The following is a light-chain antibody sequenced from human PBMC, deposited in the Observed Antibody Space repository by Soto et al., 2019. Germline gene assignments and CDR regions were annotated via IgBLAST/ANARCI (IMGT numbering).Light chain of an antibody. J-gene: IGKJ1*01. V-gene: IGKV2-28*01. Sequence: DIVMTQSPLSLPVTPGEPASISCRSSQSLLHSKGSNYWHWYVRKPGPSPQLLIYLGSNRASVVPDRFSGSGSGTDFTLKISRVEAEDVGVYYCMQALQTPPWTFGQGTKVEIK. CDR2: LGS. CDR1: QSLLHSKGSNY. CDR3: MQALQTPPWT.